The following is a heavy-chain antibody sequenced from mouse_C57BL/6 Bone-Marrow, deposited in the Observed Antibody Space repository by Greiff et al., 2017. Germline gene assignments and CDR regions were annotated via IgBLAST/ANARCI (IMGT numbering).Heavy chain of an antibody. J-gene: IGHJ3*01. D-gene: IGHD2-2*01. Sequence: VQLQQSGAELARPGASVKLSCKASGYTFPSYGISWVKQRTGQGLEWIGEIYPRSGNTDYNEKFKGKATMTADKSSSTAYMELRSLTSADSAVYGWASRDYDVYDWFAYWCRGTLVTVTA. CDR1: GYTFPSYG. V-gene: IGHV1-81*01. CDR3: ASRDYDVYDWFAY. CDR2: IYPRSGNT.